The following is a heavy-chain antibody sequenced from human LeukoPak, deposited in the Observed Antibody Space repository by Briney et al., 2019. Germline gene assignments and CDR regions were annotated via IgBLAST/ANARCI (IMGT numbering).Heavy chain of an antibody. CDR1: GGSFSGYY. J-gene: IGHJ4*02. Sequence: PSETLSLTCAVYGGSFSGYYWSWIRQPPGKGLEWIGYIYYSGSTNYNPSLKSRVTISVDTSKNQFSLKLSSVTAADTAVYYCARSPVLRYFDWLHPFDYWGQGTLVTVSS. CDR3: ARSPVLRYFDWLHPFDY. CDR2: IYYSGST. V-gene: IGHV4-59*01. D-gene: IGHD3-9*01.